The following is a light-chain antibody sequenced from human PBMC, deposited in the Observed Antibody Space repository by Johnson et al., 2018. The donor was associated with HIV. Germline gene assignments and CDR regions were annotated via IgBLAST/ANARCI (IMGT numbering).Light chain of an antibody. CDR3: GTWDSSLNTGYV. Sequence: QAVLTQPPSVSAAPGQKVTISCSGSSSNIGNNYVSWYQQLPGTAPKLLIYENNKRPSGIPDRFSGSKSGTSATLGITGLQTGDEADYYCGTWDSSLNTGYVFGTGTKVTLL. CDR2: ENN. V-gene: IGLV1-51*02. J-gene: IGLJ1*01. CDR1: SSNIGNNY.